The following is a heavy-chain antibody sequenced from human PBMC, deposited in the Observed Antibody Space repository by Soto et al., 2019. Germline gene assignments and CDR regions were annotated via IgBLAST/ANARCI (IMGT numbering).Heavy chain of an antibody. V-gene: IGHV3-23*01. CDR2: ISGSGVST. D-gene: IGHD3-10*01. CDR3: AKDHRIWGRLVEYMDV. J-gene: IGHJ6*02. Sequence: EVQLLESGGGLVQPGGSLRLSFAASGFTFSSYALGGVRQAPGRGRECVSAISGSGVSTFYADSVKGRFTISRDTSKNTLYLQMNTLTAEDTAVYYCAKDHRIWGRLVEYMDVWGQGTTVTVSS. CDR1: GFTFSSYA.